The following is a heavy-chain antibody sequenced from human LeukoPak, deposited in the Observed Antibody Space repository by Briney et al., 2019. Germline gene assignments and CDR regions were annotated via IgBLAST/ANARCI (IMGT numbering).Heavy chain of an antibody. CDR1: GGSFSGYY. CDR2: INHSGST. D-gene: IGHD4-23*01. CDR3: ARASGGNSHFDY. Sequence: SETLSLTCAVYGGSFSGYYWSWIRQPPGKGLEWIGEINHSGSTNYNPSLKSRVTISVDTSKNQFSLKLSSVTAADTAVYYCARASGGNSHFDYWGQGTLVTVSS. V-gene: IGHV4-34*01. J-gene: IGHJ4*02.